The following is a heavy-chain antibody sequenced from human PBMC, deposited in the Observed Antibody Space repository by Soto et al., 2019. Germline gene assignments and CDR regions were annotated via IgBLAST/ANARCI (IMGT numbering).Heavy chain of an antibody. Sequence: ASVKVSCKASGYTFTNFYIHWVRQAPGQGLEWMGRINPGVGSTTYAQGFQDRVTMTRDTSTSTVYMELSSLRSEDRAMYYCARLWRGGHSYFDYWGPGTLVTVSS. CDR3: ARLWRGGHSYFDY. CDR2: INPGVGST. CDR1: GYTFTNFY. J-gene: IGHJ4*02. D-gene: IGHD3-3*01. V-gene: IGHV1-46*01.